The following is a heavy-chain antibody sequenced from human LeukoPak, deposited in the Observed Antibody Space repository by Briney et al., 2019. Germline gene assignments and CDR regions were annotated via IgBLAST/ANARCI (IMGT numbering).Heavy chain of an antibody. CDR3: ARVRGSSWYYYYYYMDV. CDR2: IYYSGST. Sequence: SETLSLTCAVYGGSFSGYYWSWIRQPPGKGLEWIGSIYYSGSTYYNPSLKSRVTISVDTSKNQFSLKLSSVTAADTAVYYCARVRGSSWYYYYYYMDVWGKGTTVTVSS. D-gene: IGHD6-13*01. V-gene: IGHV4-34*01. CDR1: GGSFSGYY. J-gene: IGHJ6*03.